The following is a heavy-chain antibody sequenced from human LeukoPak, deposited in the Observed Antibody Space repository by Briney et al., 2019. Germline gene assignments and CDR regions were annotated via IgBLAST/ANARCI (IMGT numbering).Heavy chain of an antibody. CDR3: ARTRYGGDIDY. CDR2: ISAYNGNT. V-gene: IGHV1-18*01. J-gene: IGHJ4*02. CDR1: GYTFTSYG. Sequence: ASVKVSCKASGYTFTSYGISWVRQAPGQGLEWMGWISAYNGNTNYAQKLQGRVTMTTETSTSTAYMELRSLRSDDTAVYYRARTRYGGDIDYWGQGTLVTVSS. D-gene: IGHD4-23*01.